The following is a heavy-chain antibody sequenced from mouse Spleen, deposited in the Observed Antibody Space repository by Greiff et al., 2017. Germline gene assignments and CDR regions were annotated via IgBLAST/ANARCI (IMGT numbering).Heavy chain of an antibody. CDR2: IWRGGST. CDR1: GFSLTSYG. J-gene: IGHJ2*01. Sequence: QVQLQQSGPGLVQPSQSLSITCTVSGFSLTSYGVHWVRQSPGKGLEWLGVIWRGGSTDYNAAFMSRLSITKDNSKSQVFFKMNSLQADDTAIYYCAKCPNWDGNYFDYWGQGTTLTVSS. V-gene: IGHV2-5*01. D-gene: IGHD4-1*01. CDR3: AKCPNWDGNYFDY.